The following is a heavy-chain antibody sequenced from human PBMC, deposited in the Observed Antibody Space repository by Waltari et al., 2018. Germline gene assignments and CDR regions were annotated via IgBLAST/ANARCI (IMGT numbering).Heavy chain of an antibody. J-gene: IGHJ6*02. Sequence: EVQLVESGGGSVQPGGSLRLSCTGSGVLFSRSWMHWVRQGPGEGVVGVSRINGDGSSTTYADSVQGRFTTTRDNAKSTLYLEMNSLKSEDTGVYYCAREENYDFAMDVWGQGTTVTVSS. V-gene: IGHV3-74*01. CDR1: GVLFSRSW. CDR2: INGDGSST. CDR3: AREENYDFAMDV. D-gene: IGHD1-7*01.